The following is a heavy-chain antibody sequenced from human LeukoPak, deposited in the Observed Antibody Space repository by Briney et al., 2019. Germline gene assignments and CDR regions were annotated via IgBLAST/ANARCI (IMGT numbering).Heavy chain of an antibody. CDR3: ARHSGSYYDFDY. J-gene: IGHJ4*02. CDR1: GGSISTYY. Sequence: SEPLSLTCTVSGGSISTYYWTWLRQPPGKGLEWIGYIYYSGTTNYNPSLKSRVTISVDTSKNHFSLQLNSVAAADTAVYYCARHSGSYYDFDYWGQGTLVTVSS. V-gene: IGHV4-59*12. D-gene: IGHD1-26*01. CDR2: IYYSGTT.